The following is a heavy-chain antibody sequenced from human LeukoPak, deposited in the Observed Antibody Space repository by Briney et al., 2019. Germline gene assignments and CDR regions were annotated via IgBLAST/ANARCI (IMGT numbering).Heavy chain of an antibody. V-gene: IGHV3-74*01. CDR1: GFIFSNYW. CDR3: ARVRGGYYSDF. J-gene: IGHJ4*02. CDR2: INSDGTTT. D-gene: IGHD3-22*01. Sequence: GGSLRLSCAASGFIFSNYWMYSVRQAPGKGLVWVSRINSDGTTTTYADSVKGRFTISRDNAKNTLYLQMSSLTAEDTAVYYCARVRGGYYSDFWGQGTLVTVSS.